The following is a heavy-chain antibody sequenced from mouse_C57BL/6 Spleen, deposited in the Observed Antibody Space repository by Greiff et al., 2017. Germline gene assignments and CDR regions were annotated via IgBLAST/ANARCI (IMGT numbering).Heavy chain of an antibody. CDR2: IPPNSGST. CDR3: ARRYGSSLPYWYFDV. J-gene: IGHJ1*03. CDR1: GYTFTSYW. D-gene: IGHD1-1*01. V-gene: IGHV1-64*01. Sequence: QVQLQQPGAELVKPGASVKLSCKASGYTFTSYWMHWVKQRPGQGLEWIGMIPPNSGSTNYNEKFKSKATLTVDKSSSTAYMQLSSLTSEDSAVYYCARRYGSSLPYWYFDVWGTGTTVTVSS.